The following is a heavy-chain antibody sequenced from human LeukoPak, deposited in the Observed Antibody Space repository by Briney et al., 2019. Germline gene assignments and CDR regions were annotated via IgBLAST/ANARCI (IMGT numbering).Heavy chain of an antibody. J-gene: IGHJ4*02. Sequence: GGSLRLSCAASGFTFSSYSMNWVRQAPGKGLEWVSSISSSSSYIYYADSVKGRFTISRDNSKNTLYLQMNGLRAEDTAVYYCAKGISSNKEDYWGQGTLVTVSS. CDR1: GFTFSSYS. V-gene: IGHV3-21*01. CDR2: ISSSSSYI. CDR3: AKGISSNKEDY.